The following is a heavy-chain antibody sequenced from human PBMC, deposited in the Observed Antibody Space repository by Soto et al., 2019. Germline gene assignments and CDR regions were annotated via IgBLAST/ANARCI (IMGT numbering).Heavy chain of an antibody. CDR2: ISGSGGST. V-gene: IGHV3-23*01. CDR1: GFTLSSYA. D-gene: IGHD4-4*01. CDR3: AKDRYSNYYYYYYMDV. Sequence: PGGSLRLSCAASGFTLSSYAMSWVRQAPGKGLEWVSAISGSGGSTYYADSVKGRFTTSRDNSKNTLYLQMNSLRAEDTAVYYCAKDRYSNYYYYYYMDVWGKGTTVTVSS. J-gene: IGHJ6*03.